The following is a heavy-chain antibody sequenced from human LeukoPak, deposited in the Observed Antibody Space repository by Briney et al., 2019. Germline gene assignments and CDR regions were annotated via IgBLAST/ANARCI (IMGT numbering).Heavy chain of an antibody. J-gene: IGHJ4*02. CDR3: ARGISSWRNYFDY. CDR2: IYYSGST. Sequence: PSQTLSLTCTVSGGSISSGGYYWSWIRQHPGKGLEWIGYIYYSGSTYYNPSLKSRVTISVDTSKNQFSLKLSSVTAADTAVYYCARGISSWRNYFDYWGQGTLVTVSS. D-gene: IGHD6-13*01. CDR1: GGSISSGGYY. V-gene: IGHV4-31*03.